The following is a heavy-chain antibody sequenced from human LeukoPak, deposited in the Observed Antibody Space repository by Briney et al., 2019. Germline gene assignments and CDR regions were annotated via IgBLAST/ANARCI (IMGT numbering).Heavy chain of an antibody. J-gene: IGHJ4*02. CDR2: IYYSGST. CDR1: GGSISSSSYY. Sequence: SETLSLTCTVSGGSISSSSYYWGWIRQPPGKGLEWIGSIYYSGSTYYNPSLKSRVTISVDTSKNQFSLKLSSVTAADTAVYYCARQNYDFWSGYYTVPYNWGQGTLVTVS. V-gene: IGHV4-39*01. CDR3: ARQNYDFWSGYYTVPYN. D-gene: IGHD3-3*01.